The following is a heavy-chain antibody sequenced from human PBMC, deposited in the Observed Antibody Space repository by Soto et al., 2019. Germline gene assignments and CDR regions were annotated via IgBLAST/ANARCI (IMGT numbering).Heavy chain of an antibody. V-gene: IGHV4-59*01. D-gene: IGHD2-8*01. CDR1: GTSISRYY. CDR2: IHYSGTT. J-gene: IGHJ4*02. CDR3: ARYYSYAIDY. Sequence: PSETLSLTCTVSGTSISRYYWSWIRQPPGKGLEWIANIHYSGTTNYNPSLARRVTLAVDTSKNQFSLKMTFVTAADRAMYFCARYYSYAIDYWGRGSLVTVS.